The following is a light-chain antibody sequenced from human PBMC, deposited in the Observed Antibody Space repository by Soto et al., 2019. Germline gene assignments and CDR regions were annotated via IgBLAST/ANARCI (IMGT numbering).Light chain of an antibody. CDR3: SSYTSSSTRV. J-gene: IGLJ1*01. CDR1: SSEIGDYNY. Sequence: QSVLTQPASVSGSPGQSITISCTGTSSEIGDYNYVSWYQQHPGKAPKLMIYDVSNRPSGVSNRFSGSKSGNTASLTISGLQAEDEADYYCSSYTSSSTRVFGTGTKVTVL. V-gene: IGLV2-14*01. CDR2: DVS.